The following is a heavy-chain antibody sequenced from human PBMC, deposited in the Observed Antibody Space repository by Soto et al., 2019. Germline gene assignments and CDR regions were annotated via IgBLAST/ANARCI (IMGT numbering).Heavy chain of an antibody. D-gene: IGHD6-19*01. CDR1: GYTFTSYG. CDR3: ARDGSGWPGSAEYYQH. CDR2: ISAYNGNT. V-gene: IGHV1-18*01. J-gene: IGHJ1*01. Sequence: GASVKVSCKASGYTFTSYGISWVRQAPGQGLEWMGWISAYNGNTNYAQKLQGRDTMTTDTSTSTAYMELRSLRSDDTAVYYCARDGSGWPGSAEYYQHWGQGTLVTVSS.